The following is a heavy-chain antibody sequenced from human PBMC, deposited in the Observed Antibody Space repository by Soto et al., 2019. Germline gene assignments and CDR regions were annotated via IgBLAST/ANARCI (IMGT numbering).Heavy chain of an antibody. J-gene: IGHJ5*02. V-gene: IGHV3-7*05. Sequence: EVQLVESGGGLVQPGGSLRLSCAASGFTFSSYWMSWVRQAPGKGLEWVANIKQDGSEKYYVDSVKGRFTISRDNAKNSLYLQMNSLRAEDTAVYYCARPGGGATTVWFDPWGQGTLVTVSS. CDR2: IKQDGSEK. D-gene: IGHD1-26*01. CDR1: GFTFSSYW. CDR3: ARPGGGATTVWFDP.